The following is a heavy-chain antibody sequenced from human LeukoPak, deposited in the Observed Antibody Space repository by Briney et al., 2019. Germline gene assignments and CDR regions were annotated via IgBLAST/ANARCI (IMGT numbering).Heavy chain of an antibody. CDR1: GFAFSAYA. J-gene: IGHJ3*01. CDR2: QTANSDDT. Sequence: GGSLRLSCTASGFAFSAYAMTWVRQAPAKGLEWVSSQTANSDDTTYADSVRGRFTMSRDNSKNSLYLQMNNLRAEDTATYYCGRDPNGNYVGAFEFWGQGTLVTVSS. CDR3: GRDPNGNYVGAFEF. V-gene: IGHV3-23*01. D-gene: IGHD4-17*01.